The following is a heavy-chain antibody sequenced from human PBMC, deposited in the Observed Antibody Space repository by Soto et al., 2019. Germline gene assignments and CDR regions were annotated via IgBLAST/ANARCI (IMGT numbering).Heavy chain of an antibody. V-gene: IGHV1-69*12. J-gene: IGHJ3*01. CDR1: GGTFFTYA. D-gene: IGHD4-17*01. CDR3: ATASLVDNGSLEPFDV. CDR2: IIPVSNAP. Sequence: QVRLVQSGAEVKQPGSSVRVSCKASGGTFFTYAFSWVRQAPGQGLEWMGGIIPVSNAPTHALGLADRLTLIADVPPSPASMEFNSLVPDGTAVYYCATASLVDNGSLEPFDVWGRWTMVTVSS.